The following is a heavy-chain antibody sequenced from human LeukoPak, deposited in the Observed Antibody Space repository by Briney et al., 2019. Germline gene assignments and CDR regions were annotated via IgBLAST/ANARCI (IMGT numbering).Heavy chain of an antibody. J-gene: IGHJ4*02. Sequence: GGSLRLSCAASGFTVSSSHMSWVRQAPGKGLEWVSVIYSGGTTYYADSVKGRFTISRDNSKNTLYLQMNSLRVEDTAVYYCARGFCSGGSCYPFYFDYWGQGTLVTVSS. D-gene: IGHD2-15*01. V-gene: IGHV3-53*01. CDR1: GFTVSSSH. CDR3: ARGFCSGGSCYPFYFDY. CDR2: IYSGGTT.